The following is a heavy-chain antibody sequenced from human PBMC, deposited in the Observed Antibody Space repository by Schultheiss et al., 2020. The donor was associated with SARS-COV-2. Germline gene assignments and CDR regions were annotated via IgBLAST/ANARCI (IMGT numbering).Heavy chain of an antibody. CDR1: GFTFTRYA. D-gene: IGHD1-7*01. CDR3: ARAKDPNWNYARPFDP. CDR2: ISSSSSYI. J-gene: IGHJ5*02. V-gene: IGHV3-21*01. Sequence: GGSLRLSCAASGFTFTRYAMSWVRQAPGTGLEWVSSISSSSSYIYYADSVKGRFTISRDNAKNSLYLQMNSLRAEDTAVYYCARAKDPNWNYARPFDPWGQGTLVTVSS.